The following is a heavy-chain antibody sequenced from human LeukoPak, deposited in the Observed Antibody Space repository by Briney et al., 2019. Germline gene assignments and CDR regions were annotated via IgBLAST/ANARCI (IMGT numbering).Heavy chain of an antibody. CDR1: GYTFTSYA. Sequence: ASVKVSCKASGYTFTSYAMHWVRQAPGQRLEWMGWINAGNGNTKYSQKFQGRVTITRDTSASTAYMELSSLRSEDTAVYYCARDQELFKGRWWELPKWFDPWGQGTLVTVSS. D-gene: IGHD1-26*01. CDR3: ARDQELFKGRWWELPKWFDP. CDR2: INAGNGNT. J-gene: IGHJ5*02. V-gene: IGHV1-3*01.